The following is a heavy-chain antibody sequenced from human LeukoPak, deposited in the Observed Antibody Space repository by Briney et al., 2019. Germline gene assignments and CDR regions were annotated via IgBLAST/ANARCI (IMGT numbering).Heavy chain of an antibody. V-gene: IGHV3-33*01. CDR2: IWYDGSNK. J-gene: IGHJ4*02. CDR1: GFTFSSYG. CDR3: ARDMWSYSSGRPVDY. Sequence: GGSLRLSCAASGFTFSSYGMHWVRQAPGKGLEWVAVIWYDGSNKYYADSGKGRFTISRDNSKNTLYLQMNSLRAEDTAVYYCARDMWSYSSGRPVDYWGQGTLVTVSS. D-gene: IGHD6-25*01.